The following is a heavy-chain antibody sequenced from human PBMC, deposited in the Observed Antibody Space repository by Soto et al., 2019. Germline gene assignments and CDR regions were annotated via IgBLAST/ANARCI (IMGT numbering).Heavy chain of an antibody. CDR1: GASISSYY. Sequence: PSETLSLTCTVSGASISSYYWSWIRQPPGKGLEWIGYIYYSGSTDYNPSLKSRVTISVDTSKNQFSLRLSSVTAADTAVYHCGRQMFIGGMDVWGQGTTVTVSS. D-gene: IGHD2-15*01. V-gene: IGHV4-59*08. CDR2: IYYSGST. J-gene: IGHJ6*02. CDR3: GRQMFIGGMDV.